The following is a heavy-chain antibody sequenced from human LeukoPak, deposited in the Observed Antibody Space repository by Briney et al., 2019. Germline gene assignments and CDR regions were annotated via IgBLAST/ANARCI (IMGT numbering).Heavy chain of an antibody. D-gene: IGHD3-22*01. CDR2: ISSSSYI. J-gene: IGHJ4*02. CDR3: ARDSSGG. V-gene: IGHV3-21*01. CDR1: GFTFSSYS. Sequence: GGSLRLSCAASGFTFSSYSMNWVRQAPGKGLEWVSSISSSSYIYYADSVKGRFTISRDNAKSSLYLQVNSLRAEDTAVYYCARDSSGGWGQGTLVTVSS.